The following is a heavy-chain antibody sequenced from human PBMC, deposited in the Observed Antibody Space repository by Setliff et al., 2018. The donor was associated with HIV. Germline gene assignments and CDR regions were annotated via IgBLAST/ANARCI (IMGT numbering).Heavy chain of an antibody. Sequence: GSLRLSCAASGFTFSSYAMSWVRQAPGKGLEWVSAISGSGGSTYYADSVKGRFTISRDNSKSTMYLQMNTLRVEDTAVYYCARDPPGSGFHLDYWGQGTPVTVSS. V-gene: IGHV3-23*01. D-gene: IGHD5-12*01. CDR1: GFTFSSYA. CDR3: ARDPPGSGFHLDY. CDR2: ISGSGGST. J-gene: IGHJ4*02.